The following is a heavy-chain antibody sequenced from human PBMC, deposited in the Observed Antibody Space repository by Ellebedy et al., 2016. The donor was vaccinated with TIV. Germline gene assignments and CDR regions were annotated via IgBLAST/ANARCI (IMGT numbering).Heavy chain of an antibody. D-gene: IGHD3-22*01. J-gene: IGHJ4*02. V-gene: IGHV3-23*01. Sequence: GGSLRLSXAASGFTFTAYAMAWVRQAPGTGLEWVSTFSRSGATNYADSVKGRFTISRDNSKNTLYLQMDSLRAEDTAVYYCACFDNRGNYSDYWGRGALVTVSS. CDR1: GFTFTAYA. CDR2: FSRSGAT. CDR3: ACFDNRGNYSDY.